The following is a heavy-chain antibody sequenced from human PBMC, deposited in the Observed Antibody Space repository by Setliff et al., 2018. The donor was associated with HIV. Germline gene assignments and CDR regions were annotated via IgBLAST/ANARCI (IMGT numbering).Heavy chain of an antibody. Sequence: GGSLRLSCAASGFTFSDHYMDWVRQAPGKGLEWVGRTRNKVNSYATEYAASVKGRFTISRDDSKNSLYLQMNSLKTEDTAVYYCARGRLLWSGSYYYYYMDVWGKGTTVTVSS. CDR3: ARGRLLWSGSYYYYYMDV. J-gene: IGHJ6*03. D-gene: IGHD3-10*01. CDR1: GFTFSDHY. CDR2: TRNKVNSYAT. V-gene: IGHV3-72*01.